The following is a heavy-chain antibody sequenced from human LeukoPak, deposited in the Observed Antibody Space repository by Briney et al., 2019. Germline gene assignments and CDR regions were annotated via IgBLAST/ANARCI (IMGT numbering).Heavy chain of an antibody. J-gene: IGHJ4*02. V-gene: IGHV1-2*02. CDR1: GGTFSSYA. CDR2: INPNSGGT. D-gene: IGHD1-1*01. CDR3: ARVKTGTTGIHY. Sequence: GASVKVSCKASGGTFSSYAISWVRQAPGQGLEWMGWINPNSGGTNYAQKFQGRVTMTRDTSISTAYMELSRLRSDDTAVYYCARVKTGTTGIHYWGQGTLVTVSS.